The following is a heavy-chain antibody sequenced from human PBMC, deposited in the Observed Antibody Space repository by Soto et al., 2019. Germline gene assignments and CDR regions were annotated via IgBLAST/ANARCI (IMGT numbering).Heavy chain of an antibody. CDR1: GGSLSNYG. D-gene: IGHD3-22*01. CDR2: IIPVFGTP. CDR3: ARGDATKIVVTTYYAMDV. V-gene: IGHV1-69*12. J-gene: IGHJ6*01. Sequence: QVQLVQSGAEVKKPGSSVKVSCKASGGSLSNYGISWVRQAPGQGLEWMGAIIPVFGTPNYAQKFQDRVTITADESTTTVYMKVRSLTSEDTAVYYCARGDATKIVVTTYYAMDVWGQWTTVTVSS.